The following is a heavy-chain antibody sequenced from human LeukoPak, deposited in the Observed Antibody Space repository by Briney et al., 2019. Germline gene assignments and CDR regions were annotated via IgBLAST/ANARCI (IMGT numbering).Heavy chain of an antibody. V-gene: IGHV4-34*01. J-gene: IGHJ4*02. CDR2: INHSGST. Sequence: PSETLSLTCAVYGGSFSGYYWSWIRQSPGKGLEWIGEINHSGSTNYNPSLKSRVTISVDTSKNQFSLKLSSVTAADTAVYYCARGRRYDFWSGYYRWWGQGTLVTVSS. D-gene: IGHD3-3*01. CDR3: ARGRRYDFWSGYYRW. CDR1: GGSFSGYY.